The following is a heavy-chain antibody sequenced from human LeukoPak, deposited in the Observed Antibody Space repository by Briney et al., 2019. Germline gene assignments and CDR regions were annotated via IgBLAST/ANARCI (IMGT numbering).Heavy chain of an antibody. Sequence: GGSLRLSCAASGFTFSSYEMNWVRQAPGKGLEWVANIEEDGSEKYYVDSVKGRFTISRDNAKNSLYLQMNSLRAEDTAVYYCARVTYGDYYWGQGTLVTVSS. J-gene: IGHJ4*02. D-gene: IGHD4-17*01. V-gene: IGHV3-7*05. CDR3: ARVTYGDYY. CDR2: IEEDGSEK. CDR1: GFTFSSYE.